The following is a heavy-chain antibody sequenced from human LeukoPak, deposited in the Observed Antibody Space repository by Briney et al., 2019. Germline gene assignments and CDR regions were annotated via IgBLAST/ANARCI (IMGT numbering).Heavy chain of an antibody. J-gene: IGHJ3*02. CDR1: GFTFSSYW. Sequence: GGSLRLSCAASGFTFSSYWMSWVRQAPGKGLEWVANIKQDGSEKYYVDSVKGRFTISRDNAKNSLYLQMNSLRAEDTAVYYCARGQYYDSSGYFGAFDIWGQGTMVTVSS. CDR2: IKQDGSEK. CDR3: ARGQYYDSSGYFGAFDI. V-gene: IGHV3-7*01. D-gene: IGHD3-22*01.